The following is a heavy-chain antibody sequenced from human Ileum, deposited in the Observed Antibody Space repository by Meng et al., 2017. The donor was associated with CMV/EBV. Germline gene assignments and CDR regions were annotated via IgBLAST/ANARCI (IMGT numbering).Heavy chain of an antibody. D-gene: IGHD2-15*01. CDR3: TILSLSTPTDF. J-gene: IGHJ4*02. V-gene: IGHV3-74*01. Sequence: LSCAASGFTFSEYWMHWVRQTPGQGLVWVSRITGDGSDTLYADSVKGRFTISRDNAKNTVFLQMNSLRAEDTGVYYCTILSLSTPTDFWGQGTLVTVSS. CDR2: ITGDGSDT. CDR1: GFTFSEYW.